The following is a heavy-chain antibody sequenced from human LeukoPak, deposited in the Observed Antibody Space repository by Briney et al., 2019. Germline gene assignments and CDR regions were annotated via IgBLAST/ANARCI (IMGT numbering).Heavy chain of an antibody. CDR2: ISYDGSNK. Sequence: PGRSLRLSCAASGFTFSSYGMHWVRQAPGKGLEWVAVISYDGSNKYYADSVKGRFTISRDNSKNTLYLQMNSLRAEDTAVYYCAKDGKSYSGEDYYYYMDVWGKGTTVTVSS. V-gene: IGHV3-30*18. CDR3: AKDGKSYSGEDYYYYMDV. CDR1: GFTFSSYG. J-gene: IGHJ6*03. D-gene: IGHD1-26*01.